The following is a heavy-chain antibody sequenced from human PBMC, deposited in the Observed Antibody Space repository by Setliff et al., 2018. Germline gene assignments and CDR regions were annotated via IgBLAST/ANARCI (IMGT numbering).Heavy chain of an antibody. J-gene: IGHJ2*01. Sequence: ASVKVSCKASGYTFTSYGISWVRQAPGQGLEWMGWISAYNGNTNYAQKLQGRVTMTTDTSTCTAYMELRSLRSDDTAVYYCARVVGSGGNGGHWYFDLWGRGTLVTVSS. CDR1: GYTFTSYG. D-gene: IGHD2-15*01. CDR3: ARVVGSGGNGGHWYFDL. V-gene: IGHV1-18*01. CDR2: ISAYNGNT.